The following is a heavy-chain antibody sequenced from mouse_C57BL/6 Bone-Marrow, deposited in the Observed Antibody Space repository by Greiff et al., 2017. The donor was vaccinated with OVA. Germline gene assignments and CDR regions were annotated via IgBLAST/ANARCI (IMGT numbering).Heavy chain of an antibody. Sequence: VQLQQSGAELMKPGASVKLSCTATGYTFTGYWIEWVKQRPGHGLEWIGEILPGSGSTNYNEKFKGKATFTADTSSNTAYMQLSSLTTEDSAIYYCASSRATVVATDFDYWGQGTTLTVSS. CDR2: ILPGSGST. CDR3: ASSRATVVATDFDY. CDR1: GYTFTGYW. V-gene: IGHV1-9*01. D-gene: IGHD1-1*01. J-gene: IGHJ2*01.